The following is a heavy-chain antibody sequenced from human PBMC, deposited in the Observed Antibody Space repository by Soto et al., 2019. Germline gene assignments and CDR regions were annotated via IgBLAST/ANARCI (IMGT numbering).Heavy chain of an antibody. J-gene: IGHJ4*02. V-gene: IGHV3-21*06. Sequence: EVQLVESGGGLVKPGGSLRLSCAASGFTFTRYSMNWVRQAPVKGLEWVSSISSTTHYIYYADSMRGRFTISRDNAKNAVYLEMNSLRAEDTAVYYCARESEDLTSNFDYWGQGTLVTVSS. CDR2: ISSTTHYI. CDR1: GFTFTRYS. CDR3: ARESEDLTSNFDY.